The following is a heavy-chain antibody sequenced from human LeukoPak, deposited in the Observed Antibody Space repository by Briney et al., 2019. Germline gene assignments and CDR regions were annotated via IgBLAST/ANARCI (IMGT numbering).Heavy chain of an antibody. D-gene: IGHD5-18*01. CDR1: GGSTSSGDRY. CDR3: ARDSYSYGYGGFDY. J-gene: IGHJ4*02. V-gene: IGHV4-30-4*01. Sequence: PSQTLSLTCTVSGGSTSSGDRYWSWIRQSPGKGLEWIGYIYSTGNTYYNPSLKSRVIISVDTSKNQFSLELNSVTAADTAVYYCARDSYSYGYGGFDYWGQGILVTVSS. CDR2: IYSTGNT.